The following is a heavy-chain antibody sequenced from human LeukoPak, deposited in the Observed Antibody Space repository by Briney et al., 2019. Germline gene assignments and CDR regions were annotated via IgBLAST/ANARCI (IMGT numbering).Heavy chain of an antibody. CDR3: ARGSITNGMDV. J-gene: IGHJ6*02. D-gene: IGHD3-10*01. V-gene: IGHV3-30-3*01. CDR1: GFTFSSYA. CDR2: ISYDGSNK. Sequence: GGSLRLSCAASGFTFSSYAMHWVRQAPGKGLEWVAVISYDGSNKYYADSVKGRFTISRDNSKNTLYLQMNSLRAEDTAVYYCARGSITNGMDVWGQGTTVTVSS.